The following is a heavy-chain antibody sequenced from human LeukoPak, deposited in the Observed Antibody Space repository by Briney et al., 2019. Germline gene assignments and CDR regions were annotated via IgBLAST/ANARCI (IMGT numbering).Heavy chain of an antibody. CDR2: ISYDGSNK. Sequence: PGGSLRLSCAASGFTFSDYNMRWVRQAPGKGLEWVAVISYDGSNKYYADSVKGRFTISRDNSKNTLYLQMNSLRAEDTAVYYCAKVRWDNSGWYYLDNWGQGALVTVSS. D-gene: IGHD6-19*01. CDR3: AKVRWDNSGWYYLDN. J-gene: IGHJ4*02. V-gene: IGHV3-30*18. CDR1: GFTFSDYN.